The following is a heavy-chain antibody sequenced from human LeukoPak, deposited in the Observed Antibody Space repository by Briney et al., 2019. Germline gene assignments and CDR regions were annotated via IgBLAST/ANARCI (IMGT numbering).Heavy chain of an antibody. Sequence: SETLSLTRTVSGGSISSSDYYWGWIRQPPGKGLEWIGSIYYSGSTYYNPSLKSRVTISVDTSKKQFSLKLSSVTAADTAVYYCGRSSWGTYYFDYWGQGTLVTVSS. D-gene: IGHD6-13*01. V-gene: IGHV4-39*01. J-gene: IGHJ4*02. CDR1: GGSISSSDYY. CDR2: IYYSGST. CDR3: GRSSWGTYYFDY.